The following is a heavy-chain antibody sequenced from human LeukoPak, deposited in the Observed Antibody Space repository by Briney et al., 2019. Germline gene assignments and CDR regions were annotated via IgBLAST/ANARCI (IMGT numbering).Heavy chain of an antibody. Sequence: SETLSLTCAVSGGSISSSNWWSWVRQPPGKGLEWIGEIYHSGSTNYNPSLKSRVTISVDKSKNQFSLKLSSVTAADTAVYYCARQIDILTGYWPYFDYWGQGTLVTVSS. D-gene: IGHD3-9*01. CDR3: ARQIDILTGYWPYFDY. CDR2: IYHSGST. J-gene: IGHJ4*02. CDR1: GGSISSSNW. V-gene: IGHV4-4*02.